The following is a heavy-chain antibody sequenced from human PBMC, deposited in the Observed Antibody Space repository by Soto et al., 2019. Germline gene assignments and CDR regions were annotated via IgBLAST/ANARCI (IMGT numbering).Heavy chain of an antibody. J-gene: IGHJ6*02. D-gene: IGHD3-9*01. Sequence: GGSLRLSCAASGFTFSSYAMHWVRQAPGKGLEGVAVISYDGSNKYYADSVKGRFTISRDNSKNTLYLQMNSLRAEDTAGYYCGRDKEVIRYFGLLSYRMDGWDQGTTFGVSS. CDR1: GFTFSSYA. CDR2: ISYDGSNK. CDR3: GRDKEVIRYFGLLSYRMDG. V-gene: IGHV3-30-3*01.